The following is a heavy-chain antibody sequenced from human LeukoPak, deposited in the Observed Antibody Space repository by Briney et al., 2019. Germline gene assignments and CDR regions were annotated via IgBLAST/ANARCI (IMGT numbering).Heavy chain of an antibody. V-gene: IGHV4-59*08. CDR3: ARHGDGVYHFYYYGMDV. Sequence: SETLSLTCTVSGGSISSYYWSWIRQPPGKGLEWIGYIYYSGTTNYNPSLKSRATISLDTSKNQFSLKLSSVTAADTAVYYCARHGDGVYHFYYYGMDVWGQGTTVTVSS. CDR2: IYYSGTT. CDR1: GGSISSYY. J-gene: IGHJ6*02. D-gene: IGHD2-21*02.